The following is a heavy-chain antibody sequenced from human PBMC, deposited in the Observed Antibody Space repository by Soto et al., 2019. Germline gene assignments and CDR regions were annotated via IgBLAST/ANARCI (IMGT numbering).Heavy chain of an antibody. CDR1: GYTFTSYD. J-gene: IGHJ6*02. CDR2: MNPNSGNT. Sequence: GASVKVSCKASGYTFTSYDINWVRQATGQGLEWMGWMNPNSGNTAYAQKFQGRVTMTRNTSISTAYMELSSLRSEDKAVYYCAREKSNGMDVWGQGTTVTVSS. CDR3: AREKSNGMDV. V-gene: IGHV1-8*01.